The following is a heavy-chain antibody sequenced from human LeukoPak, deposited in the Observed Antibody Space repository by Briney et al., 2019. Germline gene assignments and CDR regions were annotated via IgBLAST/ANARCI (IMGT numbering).Heavy chain of an antibody. Sequence: SVKVSCKASGGTFSSYAISWVRQAPGQGLEWMGGIIPIFGTASYAQKFQGRVTITADESTSTAYMELSSLRSEDTAVYYCARGASAYYYDSSGYPPLYYYYYYMDVWGKGTTVTVSS. CDR3: ARGASAYYYDSSGYPPLYYYYYYMDV. CDR2: IIPIFGTA. CDR1: GGTFSSYA. J-gene: IGHJ6*03. D-gene: IGHD3-22*01. V-gene: IGHV1-69*13.